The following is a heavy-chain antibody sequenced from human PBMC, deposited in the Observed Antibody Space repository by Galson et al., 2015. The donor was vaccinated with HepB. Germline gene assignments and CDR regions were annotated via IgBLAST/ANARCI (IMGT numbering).Heavy chain of an antibody. CDR3: AKDHGYYDSSGKFDY. V-gene: IGHV3-23*01. CDR2: ISGSGGST. CDR1: GFTFSNYA. J-gene: IGHJ4*02. D-gene: IGHD3-22*01. Sequence: SLRLSCAASGFTFSNYAMTWVRQAPGKGLEWVSAISGSGGSTYYADSVKGRFTISRDNSKNTLYLQMNSLRAEDTAVYYCAKDHGYYDSSGKFDYWGQGTLVTVSS.